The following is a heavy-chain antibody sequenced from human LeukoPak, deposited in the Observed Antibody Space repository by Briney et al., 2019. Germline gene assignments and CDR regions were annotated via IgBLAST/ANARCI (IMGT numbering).Heavy chain of an antibody. J-gene: IGHJ4*02. V-gene: IGHV4-34*01. Sequence: SETLSLTCADYGESFSGSYWSWIRQPPGKGLEWIGEINHSGSSNDNPSLKSRVTFSVDTSNNQFSLKLSSVTAADTAVYYCARGLSSTWNRIIDYWGQGTLVTVSS. D-gene: IGHD6-13*01. CDR1: GESFSGSY. CDR3: ARGLSSTWNRIIDY. CDR2: INHSGSS.